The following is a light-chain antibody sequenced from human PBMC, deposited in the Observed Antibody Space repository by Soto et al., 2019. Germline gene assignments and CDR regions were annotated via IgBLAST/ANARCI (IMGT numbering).Light chain of an antibody. Sequence: QPVLTQSPSASASLGASVKLSCTLSSGHSTYAIAWHQQQPEKGPRYLMKIDSDGRHSRGNGIPDRFSGSSSGAERYLTISSLQSADEADYSCQAWGTGIRVFGGGTKLTVL. CDR1: SGHSTYA. J-gene: IGLJ3*02. CDR3: QAWGTGIRV. CDR2: IDSDGRH. V-gene: IGLV4-69*01.